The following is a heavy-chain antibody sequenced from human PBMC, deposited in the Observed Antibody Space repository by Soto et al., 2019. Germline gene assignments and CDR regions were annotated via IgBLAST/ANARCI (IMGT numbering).Heavy chain of an antibody. J-gene: IGHJ5*01. D-gene: IGHD6-19*01. CDR3: ARGPQSSGWRGKWFDS. Sequence: QVQLVQSGAEVKKPGASVKVSCKASGYTFSSYGISWVRQAPGEGLEWMGWIVTYNGNTNSAQKVQGRLTMTTDTSTSTAYMELRSRRSDDTAVYYCARGPQSSGWRGKWFDSWGQGTLVTVSS. CDR2: IVTYNGNT. CDR1: GYTFSSYG. V-gene: IGHV1-18*01.